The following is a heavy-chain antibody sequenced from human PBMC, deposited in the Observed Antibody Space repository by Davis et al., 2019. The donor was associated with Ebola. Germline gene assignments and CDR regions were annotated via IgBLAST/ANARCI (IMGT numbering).Heavy chain of an antibody. Sequence: SVKVSCKASGGTFSSYAISWVRQAPGQGLEWMGEIIPIFGTANYAQKFQGRVTITADESTSTAYMELSSLRSEDTAVYYCAKHGDYGDAFDIWGQGTMVTVSS. V-gene: IGHV1-69*13. J-gene: IGHJ3*02. CDR1: GGTFSSYA. D-gene: IGHD4-17*01. CDR3: AKHGDYGDAFDI. CDR2: IIPIFGTA.